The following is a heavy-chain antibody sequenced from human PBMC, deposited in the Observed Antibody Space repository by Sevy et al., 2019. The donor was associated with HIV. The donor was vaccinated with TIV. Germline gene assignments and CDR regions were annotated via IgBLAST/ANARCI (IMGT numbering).Heavy chain of an antibody. Sequence: GGSLRLSCAASGFTFNSYWMSWVRQAPGKGLEWVANIKKDGSEKYYVDSVKGRFTISRDNSQNPLFLKMNTLKAEDTAVYYCAREGSPYDTYYYYYGMDVWGQGTTVTVSS. D-gene: IGHD5-12*01. CDR1: GFTFNSYW. J-gene: IGHJ6*02. V-gene: IGHV3-7*01. CDR3: AREGSPYDTYYYYYGMDV. CDR2: IKKDGSEK.